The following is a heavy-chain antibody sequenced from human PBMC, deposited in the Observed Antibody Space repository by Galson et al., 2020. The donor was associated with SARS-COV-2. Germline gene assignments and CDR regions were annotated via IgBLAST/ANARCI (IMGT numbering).Heavy chain of an antibody. CDR3: AKEYYYDSSGPLVAFDI. J-gene: IGHJ3*02. Sequence: GESLKITCAASGFTFSSYWMHWVRQAPGKGLVWVSRINSDGSSTSYADSVKGRFTISRDNAKNTLYLQMNSLRAEDTAMYYCAKEYYYDSSGPLVAFDIWGQGTMVTFSS. D-gene: IGHD3-22*01. V-gene: IGHV3-74*01. CDR1: GFTFSSYW. CDR2: INSDGSST.